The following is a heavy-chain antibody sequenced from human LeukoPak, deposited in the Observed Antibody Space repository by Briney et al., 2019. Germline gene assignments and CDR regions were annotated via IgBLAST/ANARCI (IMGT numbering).Heavy chain of an antibody. CDR3: ARDIRAVGATLYFDY. J-gene: IGHJ4*02. Sequence: RPSETLSLTCTVSGASISSHYWSWIRQTPGKGLEWIGQIYYSGSTNYNPSLKSRVTISVDTSKNQFSLKLSSVTAADTAVYYCARDIRAVGATLYFDYWGQGTLVTVS. CDR1: GASISSHY. D-gene: IGHD1-26*01. CDR2: IYYSGST. V-gene: IGHV4-59*11.